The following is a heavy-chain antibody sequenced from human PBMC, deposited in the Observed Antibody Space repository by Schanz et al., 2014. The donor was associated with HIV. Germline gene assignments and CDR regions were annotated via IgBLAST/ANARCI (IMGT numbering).Heavy chain of an antibody. CDR1: GFNFNSYG. Sequence: QEQLVESGGGVVQPGRSLRLSCVASGFNFNSYGMHWVRQAPGKGLEWVAVISYDGTKKHYADSVKGRFTISRDNSKNSLSLLIKSLRVEDTAVYYCAKDRNWYDSKYRGKGNYYYFYGMDFWGQGTTVTVSS. CDR2: ISYDGTKK. J-gene: IGHJ6*02. D-gene: IGHD3-22*01. CDR3: AKDRNWYDSKYRGKGNYYYFYGMDF. V-gene: IGHV3-30*18.